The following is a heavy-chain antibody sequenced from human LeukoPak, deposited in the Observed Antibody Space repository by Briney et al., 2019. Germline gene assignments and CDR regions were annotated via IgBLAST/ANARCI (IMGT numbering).Heavy chain of an antibody. CDR3: ARDIVVVRY. Sequence: GGSLRLSCAASGLTFSSYWMSWVRQAPGKGLEWVANIKQDGSEKYYVDSVKGRSTISRDNAKNSLYLQMNSLRAEDTAVYYCARDIVVVRYWGQGTLLTVSS. CDR1: GLTFSSYW. CDR2: IKQDGSEK. V-gene: IGHV3-7*01. D-gene: IGHD2-2*01. J-gene: IGHJ4*02.